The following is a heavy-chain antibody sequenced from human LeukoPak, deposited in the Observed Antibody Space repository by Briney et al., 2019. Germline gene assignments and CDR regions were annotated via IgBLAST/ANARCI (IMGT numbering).Heavy chain of an antibody. D-gene: IGHD6-19*01. Sequence: GGSLRLSCAASGFTFDDYGMSWVRQAPGKGLEWVSGINWNGGSTGYADSVKGRFTISRDNAKNSLYLQMNSLRAEDTAVYYCARDGSSGWSHDYWGQGALVTVSS. CDR3: ARDGSSGWSHDY. J-gene: IGHJ4*02. CDR1: GFTFDDYG. V-gene: IGHV3-20*04. CDR2: INWNGGST.